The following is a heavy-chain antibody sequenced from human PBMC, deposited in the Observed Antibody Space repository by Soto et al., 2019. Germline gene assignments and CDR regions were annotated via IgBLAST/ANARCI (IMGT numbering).Heavy chain of an antibody. V-gene: IGHV4-59*01. CDR3: ARGWGFGVNYYYFDF. D-gene: IGHD2-8*01. Sequence: SETLSLTCTVSDGSISTYYWTWIRQPPGKGLEWIGFVYYSGNTNYNASLKSRVTISVDTSRNQFSLKLNSVTAADTAVYFCARGWGFGVNYYYFDFWGQGSLVTVSS. J-gene: IGHJ4*02. CDR1: DGSISTYY. CDR2: VYYSGNT.